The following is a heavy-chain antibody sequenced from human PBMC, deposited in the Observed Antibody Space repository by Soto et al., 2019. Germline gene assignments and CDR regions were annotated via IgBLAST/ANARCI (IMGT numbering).Heavy chain of an antibody. D-gene: IGHD1-1*01. CDR3: AKEPLPWNSRSTLRHNWFDH. Sequence: GGSLRFSCAASGFTFSSYAMSWVRQAPGKGLEWVSAISGSGGSTYYADSVKGRFTTSRDNSKNTLYLQMNSLRAEDTAVYYCAKEPLPWNSRSTLRHNWFDHWGQGTLVTVSS. CDR2: ISGSGGST. CDR1: GFTFSSYA. V-gene: IGHV3-23*01. J-gene: IGHJ5*02.